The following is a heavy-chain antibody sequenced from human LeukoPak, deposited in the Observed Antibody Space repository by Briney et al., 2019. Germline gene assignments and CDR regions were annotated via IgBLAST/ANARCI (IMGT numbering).Heavy chain of an antibody. CDR1: GFTFDDYA. D-gene: IGHD6-13*01. CDR2: INWNGGST. Sequence: PGGSLRLSCAASGFTFDDYAMSWVRQAPGRGLEWVSGINWNGGSTGYAGSVKGRFTISRDNAKNSLYLQMNSLRAEDTAFYYCARSNERLMIAAPSDYWGQGTLVTVSS. CDR3: ARSNERLMIAAPSDY. J-gene: IGHJ4*02. V-gene: IGHV3-20*04.